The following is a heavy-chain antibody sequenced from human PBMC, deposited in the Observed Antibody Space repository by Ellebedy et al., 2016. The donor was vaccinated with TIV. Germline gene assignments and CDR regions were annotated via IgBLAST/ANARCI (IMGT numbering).Heavy chain of an antibody. Sequence: GESLKISXAASGFTFSSYSMNWVRQAPGKGLEWVSYISSSSSTIYYADSVKGRFTISRDNAKNSLYLQMNSLRDEDTAVYYCARVIYCSGGSCYYYYGMDVWGQGTTVTVSS. CDR2: ISSSSSTI. J-gene: IGHJ6*02. V-gene: IGHV3-48*02. CDR1: GFTFSSYS. CDR3: ARVIYCSGGSCYYYYGMDV. D-gene: IGHD2-15*01.